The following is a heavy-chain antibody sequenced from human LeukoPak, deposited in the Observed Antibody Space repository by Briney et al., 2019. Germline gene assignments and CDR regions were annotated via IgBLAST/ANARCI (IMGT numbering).Heavy chain of an antibody. D-gene: IGHD5-12*01. J-gene: IGHJ4*02. Sequence: GGSLRLSCAASGFTFDTYAMSWVRQAPGKGLEWVSGLSGSGGSTYYADSVKGRFTISRDNAKNTLYVQMNSLRAEDTAVYFCAREGEAIDYWGQGTLVTVSS. CDR1: GFTFDTYA. CDR3: AREGEAIDY. CDR2: LSGSGGST. V-gene: IGHV3-23*01.